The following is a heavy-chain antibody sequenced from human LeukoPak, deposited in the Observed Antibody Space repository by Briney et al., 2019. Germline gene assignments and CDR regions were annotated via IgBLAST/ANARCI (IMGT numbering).Heavy chain of an antibody. J-gene: IGHJ4*02. D-gene: IGHD5-12*01. CDR3: ARDRGPTGYDLYDY. CDR1: GFTFSSYW. V-gene: IGHV3-7*01. Sequence: GGSLRLSCAAPGFTFSSYWMAWVRRTPGKGLEWVANIKHDASEKYYVDSVKGRFTISRDNAQNSFYLQMNSLRAEDTAVYYCARDRGPTGYDLYDYWGQGTLVTVSS. CDR2: IKHDASEK.